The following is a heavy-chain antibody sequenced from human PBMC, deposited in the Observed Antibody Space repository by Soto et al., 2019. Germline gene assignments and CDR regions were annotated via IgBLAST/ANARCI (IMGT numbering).Heavy chain of an antibody. CDR1: GGSISSSSYY. V-gene: IGHV4-39*01. J-gene: IGHJ4*02. D-gene: IGHD1-26*01. CDR3: ARKGGATTSFDY. Sequence: PSETLSLTCTVSGGSISSSSYYWGWIRQPPGKGLEWIGSIYYSGSTYYNPSLKSRVTISVDTSKNQFSLKLSSVTAADTAVYYCARKGGATTSFDYWGQGTLVTVSS. CDR2: IYYSGST.